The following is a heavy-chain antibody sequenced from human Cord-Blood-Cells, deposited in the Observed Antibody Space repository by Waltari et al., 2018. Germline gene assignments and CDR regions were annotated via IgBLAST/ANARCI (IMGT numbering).Heavy chain of an antibody. V-gene: IGHV4-4*02. CDR3: ARRYYDFWSGSPYYFDY. Sequence: QVQLQESGPGLVKPSGTLSLTCAVSGGSISSSNWWSWVRQPPGRGLEWIGEIYHSGSTNYNPSLKSGVTISVDKSKNQFSLKLSSVTAADTAVYYCARRYYDFWSGSPYYFDYWGQGTLVTVSS. CDR1: GGSISSSNW. CDR2: IYHSGST. J-gene: IGHJ4*02. D-gene: IGHD3-3*01.